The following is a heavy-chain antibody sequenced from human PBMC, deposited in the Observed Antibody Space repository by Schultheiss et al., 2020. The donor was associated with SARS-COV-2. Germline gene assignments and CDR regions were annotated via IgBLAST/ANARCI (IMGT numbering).Heavy chain of an antibody. CDR3: ARIRVPDSNYWYFDL. V-gene: IGHV2-70*04. CDR1: GFSLSNARMG. J-gene: IGHJ2*01. CDR2: IDWDDDK. D-gene: IGHD3-22*01. Sequence: SGPTLVKPTETLTLTCTVSGFSLSNARMGVSWIRQPPGKALEWLARIDWDDDKFYSTSLKTRLTISKDTSKNQVVLTMTNMDPVDTATYYCARIRVPDSNYWYFDLWGRGTLVTVSS.